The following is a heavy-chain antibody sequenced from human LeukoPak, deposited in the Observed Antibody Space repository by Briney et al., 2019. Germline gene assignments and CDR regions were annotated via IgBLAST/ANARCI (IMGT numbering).Heavy chain of an antibody. CDR1: GYTLTELS. V-gene: IGHV1-24*01. CDR3: ATEGTAMALGIYGMDV. Sequence: GASVKVSCKVSGYTLTELSMHWVRQAPGKGLEWMGGFDPEDGETNYAQKFQGRVTMTEDTSTDTAYMELSSLRSEDTDVYYCATEGTAMALGIYGMDVWGQGTTVTVSS. CDR2: FDPEDGET. D-gene: IGHD5-18*01. J-gene: IGHJ6*02.